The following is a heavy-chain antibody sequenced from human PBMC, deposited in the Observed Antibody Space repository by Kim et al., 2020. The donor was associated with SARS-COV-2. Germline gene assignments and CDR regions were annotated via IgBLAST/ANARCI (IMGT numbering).Heavy chain of an antibody. J-gene: IGHJ5*02. CDR2: IKSVASGGTV. Sequence: GGSLRLSCVVSGLKFSDAWVSWVRQAPGKGLEWVGRIKSVASGGTVQYAAPVKDRFTVSRDDSKSTVYLEMNTLKTEDTAFYYCAHIDTFKDRHGSWGQGTLVTVSS. V-gene: IGHV3-15*01. CDR3: AHIDTFKDRHGS. CDR1: GLKFSDAW. D-gene: IGHD5-12*01.